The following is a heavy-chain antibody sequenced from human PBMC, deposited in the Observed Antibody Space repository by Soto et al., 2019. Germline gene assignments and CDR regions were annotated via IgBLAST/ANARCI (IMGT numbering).Heavy chain of an antibody. CDR3: ARVGPDIGASISPV. CDR2: IIRIFGTA. CDR1: GETLSRYA. D-gene: IGHD5-12*01. V-gene: IGHV1-69*01. J-gene: IGHJ4*02. Sequence: GASVKLVRKATGETLSRYAISWVLPAPGHGLEWLGGIIRIFGTAICAQKFQGRVTITADESPRTAYMGLSSLRSEDTAVYYCARVGPDIGASISPVWGQGPLVAVFS.